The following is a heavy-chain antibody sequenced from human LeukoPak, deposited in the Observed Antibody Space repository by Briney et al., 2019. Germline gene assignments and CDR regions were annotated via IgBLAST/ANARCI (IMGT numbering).Heavy chain of an antibody. J-gene: IGHJ6*04. V-gene: IGHV3-23*01. CDR3: AELGITMIGGV. D-gene: IGHD3-10*02. CDR2: ISGSGGST. CDR1: GFTFSSYG. Sequence: GGSLRLSCAASGFTFSSYGMSWVRQAPGKGLEWVSAISGSGGSTYYADSVKGRFTISRDNAKNSLYLQMNSLRAEDTAVYYCAELGITMIGGVWGKGTTVTISS.